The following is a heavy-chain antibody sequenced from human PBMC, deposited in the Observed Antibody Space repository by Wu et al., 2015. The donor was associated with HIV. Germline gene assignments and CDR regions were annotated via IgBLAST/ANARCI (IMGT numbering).Heavy chain of an antibody. CDR2: INPNSGGT. CDR3: ARDYYYGSGSYYLDRIYNGMDV. Sequence: QVQLVQSGAEVKKPGASVKVSCKASGYTFTGYYMHWVRQAPGQGLEWMGWINPNSGGTNYAQKFQGRVTMTRDTSISTAYMELSRLRSDDTAVYYCARDYYYGSGSYYLDRIYNGMDVWDQGP. V-gene: IGHV1-2*02. CDR1: GYTFTGYY. J-gene: IGHJ6*02. D-gene: IGHD3-10*01.